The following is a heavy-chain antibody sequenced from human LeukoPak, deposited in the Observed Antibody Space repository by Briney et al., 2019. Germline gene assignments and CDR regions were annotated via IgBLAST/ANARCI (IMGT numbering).Heavy chain of an antibody. CDR3: TTDRYYDSSGYYSDY. Sequence: GGSLRLSCAASGFTFSNAWMNWVRQAPGKGLEWVGRIKSKTDGGTTDYAAPVKGRFTISRDDSKNTLYLQMNSLKAEDTAVYYCTTDRYYDSSGYYSDYWGQGTLVTVSS. J-gene: IGHJ4*02. D-gene: IGHD3-22*01. CDR2: IKSKTDGGTT. CDR1: GFTFSNAW. V-gene: IGHV3-15*07.